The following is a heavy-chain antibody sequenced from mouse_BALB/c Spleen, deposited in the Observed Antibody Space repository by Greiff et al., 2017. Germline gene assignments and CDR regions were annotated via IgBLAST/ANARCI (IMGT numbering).Heavy chain of an antibody. CDR2: ISDGGSYT. D-gene: IGHD2-3*01. CDR3: ARGVDGYFAY. CDR1: GFTFSDYY. J-gene: IGHJ3*01. Sequence: EVKVVESGGGLVKPGGSLKLSCAASGFTFSDYYMYWVRQTPEKRLEWVATISDGGSYTYYPDSVKGRFTISRDNAKNNLYLQMSSLKSEDTAMYYCARGVDGYFAYWGQGTLVTVSA. V-gene: IGHV5-4*02.